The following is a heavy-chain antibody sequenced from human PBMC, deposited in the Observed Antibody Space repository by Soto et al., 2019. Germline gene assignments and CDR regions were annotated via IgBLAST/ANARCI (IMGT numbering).Heavy chain of an antibody. D-gene: IGHD3-9*01. J-gene: IGHJ6*02. V-gene: IGHV1-3*01. CDR2: INAGNGNT. Sequence: QVQLVQSGAEVKKPGASVKVSCKASGYTFTSYAMHWVRQAPGQRLEWMGWINAGNGNTKYSQKFQGRVTITRDTSASTAYMELSSLRSEDTAVYYCAGVALLRYFDWAHDIGGSYYGMDVWGQGTTVTVSS. CDR1: GYTFTSYA. CDR3: AGVALLRYFDWAHDIGGSYYGMDV.